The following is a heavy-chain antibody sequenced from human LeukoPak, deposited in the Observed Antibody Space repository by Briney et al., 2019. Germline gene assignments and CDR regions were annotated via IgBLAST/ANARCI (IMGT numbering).Heavy chain of an antibody. V-gene: IGHV3-23*01. CDR2: ISGSGGST. D-gene: IGHD3-9*01. Sequence: GGSLRLSCAASGFTVSSNYMSWVRQAPGKGLGWVSTISGSGGSTYYADSVRGRFTISRDNSKNTLYLQMNSLRAEDIAVYYCAKDQAGYYSLDPFDYWGQGTLVTVSS. J-gene: IGHJ4*02. CDR3: AKDQAGYYSLDPFDY. CDR1: GFTVSSNY.